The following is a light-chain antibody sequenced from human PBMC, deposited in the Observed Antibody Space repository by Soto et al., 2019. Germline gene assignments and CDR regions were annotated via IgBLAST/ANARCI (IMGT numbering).Light chain of an antibody. J-gene: IGLJ1*01. V-gene: IGLV1-40*01. Sequence: QSVLTQPPSVSGAPGQRVTISCTGSSSNIGAGYDVHWYQQLPGTAPKLLIYGNINRPSGVPDRFSGSQSGTSASLAITGLQAEDETDYYCQSYDSSLIYVFGT. CDR3: QSYDSSLIYV. CDR2: GNI. CDR1: SSNIGAGYD.